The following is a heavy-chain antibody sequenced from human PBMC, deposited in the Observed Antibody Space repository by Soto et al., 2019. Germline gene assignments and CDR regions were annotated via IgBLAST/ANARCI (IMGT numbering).Heavy chain of an antibody. D-gene: IGHD3-3*01. J-gene: IGHJ4*02. Sequence: QVQLVESGGGLVKPGGSLRLSCAASGFRFSDYYMSWIRQAPGKGLEWISYIDSSSGYTNYADSVKGRFTISRDNAKNSLYLQVSSLRAEDTAIYYCARDLRRNSWSYFDYWGQGTPVTVSS. CDR2: IDSSSGYT. CDR3: ARDLRRNSWSYFDY. V-gene: IGHV3-11*05. CDR1: GFRFSDYY.